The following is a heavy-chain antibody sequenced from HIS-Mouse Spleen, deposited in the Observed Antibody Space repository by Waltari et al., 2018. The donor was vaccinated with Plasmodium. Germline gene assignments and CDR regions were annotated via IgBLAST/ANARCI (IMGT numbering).Heavy chain of an antibody. D-gene: IGHD6-13*01. CDR1: GFPLSSYW. J-gene: IGHJ2*01. CDR3: ASSWYWYFDL. Sequence: EVQLVESGGGLVQPGGSLRLSCAVSGFPLSSYWMSWVRQAPGKVLEWVANIKQDGSEKYYVDSVKGRFTISRDNAKNSLYLQMNSLRAEDTAVYYCASSWYWYFDLWGRGTLVTVSS. V-gene: IGHV3-7*01. CDR2: IKQDGSEK.